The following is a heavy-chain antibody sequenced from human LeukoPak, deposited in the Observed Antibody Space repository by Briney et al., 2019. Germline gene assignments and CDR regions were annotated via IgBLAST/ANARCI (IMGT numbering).Heavy chain of an antibody. Sequence: GGSLRLSCAASGFTFSSYSMNWVRQAPGRGLEWVSSISSSSSYIYYADSLKGRFTISRDNAKNSLHLQMNSLRAEDTAVYYCARDELLWFGEIDYWGQGTLVTVSS. CDR2: ISSSSSYI. CDR3: ARDELLWFGEIDY. J-gene: IGHJ4*02. CDR1: GFTFSSYS. D-gene: IGHD3-10*01. V-gene: IGHV3-21*01.